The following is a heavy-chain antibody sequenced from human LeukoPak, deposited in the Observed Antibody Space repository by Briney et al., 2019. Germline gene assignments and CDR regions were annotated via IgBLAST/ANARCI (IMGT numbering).Heavy chain of an antibody. V-gene: IGHV4-61*02. Sequence: SQTLSLTCTVSGGSISSGSYYWGWIRQPAGKGLEWIGRIYTSGSTNYNPSLKSRVTISVDTSKNQFSLKLSSVTAADTAVYYCARALVEMATIAAFDIWGQGTMVTVSS. CDR3: ARALVEMATIAAFDI. D-gene: IGHD5-24*01. CDR1: GGSISSGSYY. CDR2: IYTSGST. J-gene: IGHJ3*02.